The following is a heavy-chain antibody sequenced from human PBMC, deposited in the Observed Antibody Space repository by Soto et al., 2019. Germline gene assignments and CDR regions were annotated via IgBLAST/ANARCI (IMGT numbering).Heavy chain of an antibody. CDR2: MYSSGSS. CDR3: AREWSAFDY. V-gene: IGHV4-59*01. D-gene: IGHD2-15*01. Sequence: QVQLQESGPGLVKPSETLSLTCTVSGVSITSYKWTWIRQSPGKGLEWIAYMYSSGSSRYNPSLKRRATLSMDTFRNQYSLQLNSATAADTAVYYCAREWSAFDYWGQGILVTVSS. CDR1: GVSITSYK. J-gene: IGHJ4*02.